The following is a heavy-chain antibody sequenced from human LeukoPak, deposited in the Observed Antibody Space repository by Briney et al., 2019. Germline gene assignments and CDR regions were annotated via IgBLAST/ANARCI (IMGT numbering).Heavy chain of an antibody. V-gene: IGHV4-39*07. Sequence: SETLSLTCTVSGASISSSSFYWGWTRQPPGKGLEWIGSIFYSGNTYYTPSLQSRVTMSLDTSKSQFSLTLTSVTAADTAVYYCARQIAVVEPTDPNWFDSWGQGTLVTVSS. D-gene: IGHD2-21*01. CDR2: IFYSGNT. CDR1: GASISSSSFY. CDR3: ARQIAVVEPTDPNWFDS. J-gene: IGHJ5*01.